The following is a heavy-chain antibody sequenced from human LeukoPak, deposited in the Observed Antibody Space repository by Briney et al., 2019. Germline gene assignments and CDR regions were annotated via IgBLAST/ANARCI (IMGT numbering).Heavy chain of an antibody. V-gene: IGHV4-31*03. D-gene: IGHD1-14*01. Sequence: PSETLSLTCTVSGVSISSGGYYWSWIRQHPGAGLEWIGYICYSGSTYYNPSLKSRVTMSVDTTKNQFSLKLSSVTAADTAVYYCARGISFVWFDPWGQGTLVTVSP. CDR2: ICYSGST. J-gene: IGHJ5*02. CDR3: ARGISFVWFDP. CDR1: GVSISSGGYY.